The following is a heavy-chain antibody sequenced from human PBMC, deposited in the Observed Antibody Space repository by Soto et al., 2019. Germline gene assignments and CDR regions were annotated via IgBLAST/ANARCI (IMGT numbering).Heavy chain of an antibody. D-gene: IGHD3-3*01. CDR3: ARGRYDFWSGDDY. V-gene: IGHV4-30-4*01. CDR1: GGSISSGDYY. J-gene: IGHJ4*02. CDR2: IYYSGRT. Sequence: QVQLQESGPGLVKPSQTLSLTCTVSGGSISSGDYYWSWIRQPPGKGLEWIGYIYYSGRTYYNPSLQSRVTISVDTSKNQFSLKLSSVTAADTAVYYCARGRYDFWSGDDYWGQGTLVTVSS.